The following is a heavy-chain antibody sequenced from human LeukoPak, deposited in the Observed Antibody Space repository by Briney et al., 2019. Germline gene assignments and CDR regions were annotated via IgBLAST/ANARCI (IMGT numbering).Heavy chain of an antibody. Sequence: GASVKASCKVSGYTLTELSMHWVRQAPGKGLEWMGGFDPVDGETIYAQKFQGRVTMTEDTSTDTAYMELSSLRSEDTAVYYCATLNPGSSWYNLDYWGQGTLVTVSS. J-gene: IGHJ4*02. V-gene: IGHV1-24*01. CDR1: GYTLTELS. CDR3: ATLNPGSSWYNLDY. D-gene: IGHD6-13*01. CDR2: FDPVDGET.